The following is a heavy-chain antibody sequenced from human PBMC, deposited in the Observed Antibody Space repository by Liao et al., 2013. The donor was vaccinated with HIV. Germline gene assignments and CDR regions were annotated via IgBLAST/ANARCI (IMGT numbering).Heavy chain of an antibody. CDR1: GGSISSYY. CDR3: VSGLGY. J-gene: IGHJ4*02. D-gene: IGHD7-27*01. V-gene: IGHV4-4*07. CDR2: IYTSGST. Sequence: QVQLQESGPGLVKPSETLSLTCTVSGGSISSYYWSWIRQPAGKGLEWIGRIYTSGSTYYNPSLKSRVTISLDTSKNQFSLELTSVTVADTAVYYCVSGLGYWGQGTLVTVSS.